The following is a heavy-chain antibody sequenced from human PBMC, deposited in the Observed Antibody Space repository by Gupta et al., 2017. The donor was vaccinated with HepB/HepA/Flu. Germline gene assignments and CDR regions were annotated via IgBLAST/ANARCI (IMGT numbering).Heavy chain of an antibody. CDR1: GFTFRNAR. V-gene: IGHV3-15*01. CDR2: IKSKTDGGTT. Sequence: QLVDSGGGFEKHGGSLRLCCSASGFTFRNARLSWVRQAHGKELEWVGRIKSKTDGGTTDYAAHVKGRCTISRDDSKNTLYLQMNSLETEDTAVYYCTTTLTSGYCSGGSCSHWGQGTLVTVSS. CDR3: TTTLTSGYCSGGSCSH. D-gene: IGHD2-15*01. J-gene: IGHJ4*02.